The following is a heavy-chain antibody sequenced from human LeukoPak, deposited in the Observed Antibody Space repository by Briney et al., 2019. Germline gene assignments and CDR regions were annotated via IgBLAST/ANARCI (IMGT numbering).Heavy chain of an antibody. J-gene: IGHJ3*02. CDR2: INNSGST. Sequence: SETLSLTCAVYGGSFSGYYWSWIRQPPGKGLEWVWEINNSGSTNYNPSLNRRVTISVAPSKNQFSLKLSSVTAADTAVYYCARRKSSQLLRIHAAFDIWGQGTMVTVSS. D-gene: IGHD2-2*01. CDR1: GGSFSGYY. V-gene: IGHV4-34*01. CDR3: ARRKSSQLLRIHAAFDI.